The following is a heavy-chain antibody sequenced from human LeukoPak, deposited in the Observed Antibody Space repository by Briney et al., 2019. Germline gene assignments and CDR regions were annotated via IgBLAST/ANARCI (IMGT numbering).Heavy chain of an antibody. CDR1: GGSISSYY. CDR2: IHTSGST. D-gene: IGHD3-3*01. CDR3: ARPSFTDYDFWSGAFDY. Sequence: SETLSLTCTVSGGSISSYYWSWIRQPAGKGLEWIGRIHTSGSTKYNPSLKSRVTMSVDTSKKQFSLKLSSVTAADTAVYYCARPSFTDYDFWSGAFDYWGQGTLVTVSS. J-gene: IGHJ4*02. V-gene: IGHV4-4*07.